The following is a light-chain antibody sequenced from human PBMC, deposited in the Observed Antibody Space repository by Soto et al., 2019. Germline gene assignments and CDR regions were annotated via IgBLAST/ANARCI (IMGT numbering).Light chain of an antibody. CDR1: QSISSSY. V-gene: IGKV3-20*01. Sequence: EIVLTQSPGTLSLSPGERATLSCRASQSISSSYLAWYQQKPGQAPRLLISGASSRATGIPDRFSGSGSGTDFTLTISRLEPEDLAVYFSQQYGSSPWTFGQGTKVEIK. J-gene: IGKJ1*01. CDR3: QQYGSSPWT. CDR2: GAS.